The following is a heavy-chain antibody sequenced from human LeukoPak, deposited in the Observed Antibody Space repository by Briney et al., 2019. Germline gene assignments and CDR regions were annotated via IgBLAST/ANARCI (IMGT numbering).Heavy chain of an antibody. CDR1: GYTFTDYY. CDR3: ARVYNDSSGYRPLRA. J-gene: IGHJ5*02. Sequence: GASVKVSCKASGYTFTDYYVHWVRQAPGQGLEWMGWINPNSGGTNYAQKFQGRVTMTRNTSISTAYMELSSLRSEDTAMYYCARVYNDSSGYRPLRAWGQGTLVTVSS. D-gene: IGHD3-22*01. CDR2: INPNSGGT. V-gene: IGHV1-2*02.